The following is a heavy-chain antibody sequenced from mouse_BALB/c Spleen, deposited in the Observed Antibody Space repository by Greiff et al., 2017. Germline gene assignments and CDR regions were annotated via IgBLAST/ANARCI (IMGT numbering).Heavy chain of an antibody. V-gene: IGHV1-20*02. CDR2: INPYNGDT. CDR3: ARGGSYYFDY. J-gene: IGHJ2*01. Sequence: EVQLQESGPELVKPGASVKISCKASGYSFTGYFMNWVMQSHGKSLEWIGRINPYNGDTFYNQKFKGKATLTVDKSSSTAHMELRSLASEDSAVYYCARGGSYYFDYWGQGTTLTVSS. CDR1: GYSFTGYF.